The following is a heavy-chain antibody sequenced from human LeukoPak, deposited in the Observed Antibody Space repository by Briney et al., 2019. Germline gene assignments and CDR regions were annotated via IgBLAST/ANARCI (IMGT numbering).Heavy chain of an antibody. J-gene: IGHJ6*03. CDR3: ARHVDMTTVNYYYLDV. V-gene: IGHV4-34*01. D-gene: IGHD4-11*01. CDR2: INYSGNT. CDR1: GGSFSTYS. Sequence: SETLSLTCAVYGGSFSTYSWSWIRQPPGKGLEWVGDINYSGNTNYNPSFKSRVIASIDTSKDQFSLKLNSVTAGDTAVYYCARHVDMTTVNYYYLDVWGKGTTVTVSS.